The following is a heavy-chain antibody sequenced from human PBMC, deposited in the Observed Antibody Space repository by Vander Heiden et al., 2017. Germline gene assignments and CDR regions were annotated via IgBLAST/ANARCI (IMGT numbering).Heavy chain of an antibody. V-gene: IGHV3-30*18. J-gene: IGHJ4*02. CDR1: ESNFIDHG. D-gene: IGHD3-10*01. Sequence: QGQLLASGGGVVQPGRTLRLSYTTTESNFIDHGLHWLPQGPGKGLEWVAVISYDGLNKYYADTVKGRFTVSRDNSKNTLYLQMDSLRAEDTAVYYCAKVYYGSGTSLYYFDYWGRGTLVTVSS. CDR3: AKVYYGSGTSLYYFDY. CDR2: ISYDGLNK.